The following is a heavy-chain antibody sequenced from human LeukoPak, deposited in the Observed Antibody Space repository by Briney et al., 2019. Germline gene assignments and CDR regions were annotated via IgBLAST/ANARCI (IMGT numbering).Heavy chain of an antibody. Sequence: GGSLRLSCEASGFTFSAYCMHWVRQAPGKGLEWVAFTRYDGSNKVYADSVSGRFIISRDNSENTVYLQMNSLRPEDTAIYYCAKDDGTYYFDSWGRGTLVTVST. CDR2: TRYDGSNK. J-gene: IGHJ4*02. CDR1: GFTFSAYC. D-gene: IGHD1-26*01. V-gene: IGHV3-30*02. CDR3: AKDDGTYYFDS.